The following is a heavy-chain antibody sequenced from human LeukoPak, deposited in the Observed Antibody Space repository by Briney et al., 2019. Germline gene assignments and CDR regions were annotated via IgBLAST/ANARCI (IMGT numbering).Heavy chain of an antibody. D-gene: IGHD3-10*01. CDR1: GGSISSYY. CDR2: IYYSGST. V-gene: IGHV4-59*01. J-gene: IGHJ4*02. Sequence: TSETLSLTCTVSGGSISSYYWSWIRQPPGKGLEWIGYIYYSGSTNYNPSLKSRVTISVDTSKNQFSLKLNSVTAADTAVYYCARYPGLEGTGSRGAFDYWGQGALVTVSS. CDR3: ARYPGLEGTGSRGAFDY.